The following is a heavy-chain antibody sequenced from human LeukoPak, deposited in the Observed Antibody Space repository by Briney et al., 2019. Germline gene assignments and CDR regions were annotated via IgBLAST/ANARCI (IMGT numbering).Heavy chain of an antibody. CDR1: GGSISSGGYS. CDR3: ARHSSSSWPQYAFDI. V-gene: IGHV4-30-4*07. D-gene: IGHD6-13*01. CDR2: IYYSGST. J-gene: IGHJ3*02. Sequence: SQTLSLTCAVSGGSISSGGYSWSWIRQPPGKGLEWIGYIYYSGSTNYNPSLQSRVTISVDTSQNQFSLRLSSVTAADTAVYYCARHSSSSWPQYAFDIWGQGTMVTVSS.